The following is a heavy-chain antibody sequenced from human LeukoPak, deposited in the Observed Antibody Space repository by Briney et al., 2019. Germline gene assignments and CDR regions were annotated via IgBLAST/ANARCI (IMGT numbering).Heavy chain of an antibody. J-gene: IGHJ4*02. CDR2: IYYSGST. CDR3: ARVYYDSSGYYFDY. CDR1: GGSISSHY. V-gene: IGHV4-59*11. D-gene: IGHD3-22*01. Sequence: SETLSLTCTVSGGSISSHYWSWIRQPPGKGLEWIGYIYYSGSTNYNPSLKSRVTISVDTSKNQFSLKLSPVTAADTAVYYCARVYYDSSGYYFDYWGQGTLVTVSS.